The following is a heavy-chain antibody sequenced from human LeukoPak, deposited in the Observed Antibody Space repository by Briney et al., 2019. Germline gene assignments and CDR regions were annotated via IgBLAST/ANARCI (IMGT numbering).Heavy chain of an antibody. J-gene: IGHJ4*02. Sequence: ASVKVSCKASGYTFTNYGIFWVRQAPGQGLEWMGWISAYSGNTNYAQKLQGRVTMTTETSTSTAYMELESLRSDDTAVYYCARAGFDYFDYWGQGTLVTVSS. D-gene: IGHD3-9*01. CDR1: GYTFTNYG. CDR3: ARAGFDYFDY. CDR2: ISAYSGNT. V-gene: IGHV1-18*01.